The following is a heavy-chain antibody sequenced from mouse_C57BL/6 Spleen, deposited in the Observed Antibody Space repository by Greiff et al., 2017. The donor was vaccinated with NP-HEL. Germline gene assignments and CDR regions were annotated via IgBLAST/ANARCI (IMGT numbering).Heavy chain of an antibody. J-gene: IGHJ3*01. D-gene: IGHD1-1*01. V-gene: IGHV1-15*01. CDR2: IDPETGGT. CDR3: TRRYYGGSSLAY. CDR1: GYTFTDYE. Sequence: QVQLKQSGAELVRPGASVTLSCKASGYTFTDYEMHWVKQTPVHGLEWIGAIDPETGGTAYNQKFKGKAILTADKSSSTAYMELRSLTSEDSAVYYCTRRYYGGSSLAYWGQGTLVTVSA.